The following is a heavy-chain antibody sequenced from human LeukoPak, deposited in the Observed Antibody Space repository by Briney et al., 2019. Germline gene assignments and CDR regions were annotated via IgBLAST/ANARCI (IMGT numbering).Heavy chain of an antibody. J-gene: IGHJ4*02. D-gene: IGHD2-15*01. CDR2: INHSGST. CDR1: GGSFSGYY. CDR3: AGAPFYCSGGSCLLGPFDY. Sequence: SETLSLTCAVYGGSFSGYYWSWLRQPPGKGLEWIGEINHSGSTNYNPSLKSRVTISVDTSKNQFSLKLSSVTAADTAVYYCAGAPFYCSGGSCLLGPFDYWGQGTLVTVSS. V-gene: IGHV4-34*01.